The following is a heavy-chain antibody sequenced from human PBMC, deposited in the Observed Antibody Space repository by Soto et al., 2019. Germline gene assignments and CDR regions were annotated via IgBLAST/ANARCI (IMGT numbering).Heavy chain of an antibody. Sequence: GASVKVSCKASGYTFTSYYMHWVRQAPGQGLEWMGIINPSGGSTSYAQKFQGRVTMTRDTSTSTAYMELSSLRSDDTAVYYCARDNGGGTTVTLFAYYYYGMDVWGQGTTATVS. CDR3: ARDNGGGTTVTLFAYYYYGMDV. CDR1: GYTFTSYY. CDR2: INPSGGST. V-gene: IGHV1-46*01. D-gene: IGHD4-4*01. J-gene: IGHJ6*02.